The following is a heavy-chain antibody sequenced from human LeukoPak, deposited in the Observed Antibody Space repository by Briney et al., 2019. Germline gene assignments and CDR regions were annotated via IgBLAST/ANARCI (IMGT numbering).Heavy chain of an antibody. CDR3: AKGAYDYIEIAYFDY. D-gene: IGHD5-12*01. CDR2: IIGSSGST. V-gene: IGHV3-23*01. Sequence: GGSLRLSCVASGFSFNNYAMNWVRQAPGKGLEWVSLIIGSSGSTFYADFVKGRFTISRDKSKNTLYLQMNSLRAEDTSVYYCAKGAYDYIEIAYFDYWGQGSLVTVSS. CDR1: GFSFNNYA. J-gene: IGHJ4*02.